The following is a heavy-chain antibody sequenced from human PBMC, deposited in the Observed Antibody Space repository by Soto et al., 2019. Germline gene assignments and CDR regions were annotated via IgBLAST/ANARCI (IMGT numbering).Heavy chain of an antibody. CDR2: IFSNDEK. Sequence: HVTLKESGPVLVKPTETLTLTCTVSGCSLSNGKVGVSWIRQPPGKAQEWLAQIFSNDEKSYRTSLKSRLTISEDTSKSQVVLTMTNVDPVDTVTYYCARILFGRSVAGGYFYMDVWGKGTTVTVSS. D-gene: IGHD6-19*01. CDR1: GCSLSNGKVG. CDR3: ARILFGRSVAGGYFYMDV. J-gene: IGHJ6*03. V-gene: IGHV2-26*01.